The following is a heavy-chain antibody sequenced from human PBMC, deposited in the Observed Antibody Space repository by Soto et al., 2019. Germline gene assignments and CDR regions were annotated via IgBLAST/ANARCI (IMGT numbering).Heavy chain of an antibody. CDR1: GFTFSDYY. Sequence: QVQLVESGGGLVKPGGSLRLSCAASGFTFSDYYMSWIRQAPGKGLAWVSYLSSSGSTIYYAAAVKCRFTISRDNATNSLYLQMNSLRAEDTAVYYCARAGAGTSSYYYHFYYMDVWGKGTTVTVSS. D-gene: IGHD6-19*01. J-gene: IGHJ6*03. CDR3: ARAGAGTSSYYYHFYYMDV. CDR2: LSSSGSTI. V-gene: IGHV3-11*01.